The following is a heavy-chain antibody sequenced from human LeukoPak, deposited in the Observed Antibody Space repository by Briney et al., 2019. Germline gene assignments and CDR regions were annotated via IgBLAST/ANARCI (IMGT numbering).Heavy chain of an antibody. CDR2: ISGYNGNT. CDR1: GYTFTTYG. J-gene: IGHJ6*02. CDR3: ARAAADPLKPTGLKG. D-gene: IGHD1-14*01. Sequence: SVPVSCKASGYTFTTYGVTWVRQVAGQGLEWMGWISGYNGNTHYAQKFHGRVTMTTDTSTNTAYMEVRTLRSDDSAVYYCARAAADPLKPTGLKGWGQATSVIVSS. V-gene: IGHV1-18*01.